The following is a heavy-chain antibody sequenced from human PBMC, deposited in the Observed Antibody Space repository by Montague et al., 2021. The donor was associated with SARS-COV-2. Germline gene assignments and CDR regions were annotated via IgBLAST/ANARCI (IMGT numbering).Heavy chain of an antibody. CDR1: GFIVSRSA. CDR3: AKDLRSSWWGGSYYYGMDV. J-gene: IGHJ6*01. D-gene: IGHD6-6*01. CDR2: IRAGVGSP. Sequence: SLRLSCAASGFIVSRSALSCVRQAPGQGLEWVSVIRAGVGSPYYSYSXXVLFTVSRDNSMNTLYLQMNSLRVEDTAIYYCAKDLRSSWWGGSYYYGMDVCVHGSIVPVSA. V-gene: IGHV3-23*01.